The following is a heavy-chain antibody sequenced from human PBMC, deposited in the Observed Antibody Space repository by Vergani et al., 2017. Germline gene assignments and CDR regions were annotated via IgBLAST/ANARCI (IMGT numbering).Heavy chain of an antibody. D-gene: IGHD6-19*01. J-gene: IGHJ5*02. Sequence: QVQLQQWGAGLLKPSETLSLTCAVYGGSFSGYYWGWIRQPPGKGLEWIGSIYYSGSTYYNPSLKSRVTISVDTSKNQFSLKLSSVTAADTAVYYCARDLIQQWLVGYNWFDPWGQGTLVTVSS. CDR1: GGSFSGYY. CDR2: IYYSGST. CDR3: ARDLIQQWLVGYNWFDP. V-gene: IGHV4-34*01.